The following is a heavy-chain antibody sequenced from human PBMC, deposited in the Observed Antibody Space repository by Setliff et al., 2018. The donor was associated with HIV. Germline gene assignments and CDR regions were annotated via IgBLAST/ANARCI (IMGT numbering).Heavy chain of an antibody. CDR1: DGSISRTSYD. V-gene: IGHV4-39*01. CDR3: ARHSITLVVGVPERDDAFDI. J-gene: IGHJ3*02. D-gene: IGHD3-22*01. Sequence: PSETLSLTCTVSDGSISRTSYDWGWIRQPPGKGLEWIGSVNDSGSTYYNPSLESRVATSVDTSKNQFSLKLSSLTAADTAVYYCARHSITLVVGVPERDDAFDIWGQGTMVTVSS. CDR2: VNDSGST.